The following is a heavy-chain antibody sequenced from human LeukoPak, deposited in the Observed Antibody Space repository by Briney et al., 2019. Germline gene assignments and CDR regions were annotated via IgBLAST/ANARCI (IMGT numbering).Heavy chain of an antibody. CDR3: AKDSGIAAAGPNWFDP. CDR1: GFTLSSYG. Sequence: GGSLRLSCAASGFTLSSYGMHWVRQAPGKGLEWVAFIRYDGSNKYYADSVKGRFTISRDNSKNTLYLQMNSLRAEDTAVYYCAKDSGIAAAGPNWFDPWGQGTLVTVSS. CDR2: IRYDGSNK. J-gene: IGHJ5*02. D-gene: IGHD6-13*01. V-gene: IGHV3-30*02.